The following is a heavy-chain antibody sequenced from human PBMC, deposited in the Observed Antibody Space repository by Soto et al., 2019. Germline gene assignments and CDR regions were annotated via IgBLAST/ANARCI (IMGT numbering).Heavy chain of an antibody. V-gene: IGHV3-30*18. CDR2: ASYDGTNK. CDR3: AKGGLAAAGQRNSFEY. D-gene: IGHD6-13*01. Sequence: QVQLVESGGGVVQPGRSLRLSCEASGFTFSNYGMHWVRQAPGKGLEWVAVASYDGTNKYYADSVKGRFTISRDNSKNTLYLKMNSLRPEDTAVYYCAKGGLAAAGQRNSFEYWGQGTLVTVSS. J-gene: IGHJ4*02. CDR1: GFTFSNYG.